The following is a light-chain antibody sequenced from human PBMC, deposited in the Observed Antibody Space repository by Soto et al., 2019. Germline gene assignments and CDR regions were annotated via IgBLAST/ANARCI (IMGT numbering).Light chain of an antibody. J-gene: IGLJ1*01. CDR2: GDN. Sequence: VLTQPPSVSAAPGQKVTISCSGSSSNIGGNSVSWYQQLPGTAPKLLIYGDNKRPSGIPDRFSGSKSGTSATLGITGFQTGDEADYYCGSWDSSLSAYVFGTGTKVTVL. V-gene: IGLV1-51*01. CDR1: SSNIGGNS. CDR3: GSWDSSLSAYV.